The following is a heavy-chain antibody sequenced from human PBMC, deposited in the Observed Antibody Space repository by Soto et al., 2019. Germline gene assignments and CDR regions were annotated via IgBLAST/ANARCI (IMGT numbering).Heavy chain of an antibody. Sequence: SQTLSLTCTVSGGSISSGSYYWAWIRHPPGKGLEWIGSIYYSGSTYYNPSLKSRVTISVDTSKNQFSLKLSSVTAADTAVYYCARQGWYYYSYYVAVWGKGTTV. V-gene: IGHV4-39*01. CDR2: IYYSGST. D-gene: IGHD6-19*01. J-gene: IGHJ6*03. CDR1: GGSISSGSYY. CDR3: ARQGWYYYSYYVAV.